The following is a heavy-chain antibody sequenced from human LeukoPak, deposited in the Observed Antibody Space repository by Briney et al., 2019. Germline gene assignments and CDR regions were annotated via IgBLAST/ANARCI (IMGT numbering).Heavy chain of an antibody. D-gene: IGHD3-10*01. CDR3: VKDRVDGSGSQFDY. J-gene: IGHJ4*02. V-gene: IGHV3-23*01. CDR1: GITFSSYG. CDR2: ISGSGAIT. Sequence: GGTLRLSCAASGITFSSYGMTWVRQAPGKGLEWVSVISGSGAITYYADSVKGRFTISRDNSKNTLYLQMNRLRAEDTAMYYCVKDRVDGSGSQFDYWGQGTLVTVSS.